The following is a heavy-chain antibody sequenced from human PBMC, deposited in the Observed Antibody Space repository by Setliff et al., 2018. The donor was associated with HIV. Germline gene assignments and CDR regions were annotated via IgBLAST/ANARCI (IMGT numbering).Heavy chain of an antibody. CDR2: LTPHSGDT. CDR1: GYTFLDYD. Sequence: ASVKVSCKASGYTFLDYDINWLRQAPGQGLEWMGRLTPHSGDTISADRFQGRLVMTTNTSTTTAFMELSSLRSDDTALYFCARGWGLWFGQLSILPLDPWGQGTVVTVSS. D-gene: IGHD3-10*01. CDR3: ARGWGLWFGQLSILPLDP. J-gene: IGHJ5*02. V-gene: IGHV1-8*01.